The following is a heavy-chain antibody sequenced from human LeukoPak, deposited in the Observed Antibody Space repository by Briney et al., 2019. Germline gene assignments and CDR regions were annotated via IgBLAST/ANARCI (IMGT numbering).Heavy chain of an antibody. CDR2: IIPILGIA. CDR1: GGTFSRYA. CDR3: AKDYGSGSYSPSSYYYGRDV. J-gene: IGHJ6*02. V-gene: IGHV1-69*04. Sequence: GASVKVSCKASGGTFSRYAISWVRQAPGQGLEWMGRIIPILGIANYAQKFQGRVTITADKSTSTAYMELSSLRSEDTAVYYCAKDYGSGSYSPSSYYYGRDVWGQGTTVTVSS. D-gene: IGHD3-10*01.